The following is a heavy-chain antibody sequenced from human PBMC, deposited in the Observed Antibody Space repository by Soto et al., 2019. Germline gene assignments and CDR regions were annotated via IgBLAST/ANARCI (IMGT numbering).Heavy chain of an antibody. J-gene: IGHJ5*02. Sequence: QVQLQESGPGLVKPSQTLSLTCTVSGGSISSGGYYWSWIRQHPRKGLEGIGYIYYSGSTYYTPSLKSRVTISVDTSKNQFSLKLSSVTAADTAVYYCARVRSSSFNWFDPWGQGTLVTVSS. CDR1: GGSISSGGYY. CDR2: IYYSGST. CDR3: ARVRSSSFNWFDP. V-gene: IGHV4-31*03. D-gene: IGHD6-6*01.